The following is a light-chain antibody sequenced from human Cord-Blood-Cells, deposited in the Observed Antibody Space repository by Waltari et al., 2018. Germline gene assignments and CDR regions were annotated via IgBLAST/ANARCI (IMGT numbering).Light chain of an antibody. J-gene: IGLJ3*02. CDR2: SDH. V-gene: IGLV1-44*01. CDR1: SSNIGSNT. CDR3: AAWDDSLNGPNWV. Sequence: QSVLTQPPSASVTPGQRVTISCSGSSSNIGSNTVNCYQQLPGTAPKLLIYSDHRRPSGGPDRCSGSKSGTSASLAISGLQSEDEADYYCAAWDDSLNGPNWVFGGGTKLTVL.